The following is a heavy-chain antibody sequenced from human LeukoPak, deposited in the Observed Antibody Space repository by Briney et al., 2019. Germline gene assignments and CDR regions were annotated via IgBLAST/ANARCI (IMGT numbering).Heavy chain of an antibody. D-gene: IGHD3-9*01. CDR1: GGSFSGYY. V-gene: IGHV4-34*01. CDR2: INHSGST. Sequence: SETLSLTCAVYGGSFSGYYWSWIRQPPGKGLEWIGKINHSGSTNYNPSLKSRVTISVDTSKNQFSLKLSSVTAADTAVYYCARGGRYYDILTGPIGGYFDYWGQGTLVTVSS. J-gene: IGHJ4*02. CDR3: ARGGRYYDILTGPIGGYFDY.